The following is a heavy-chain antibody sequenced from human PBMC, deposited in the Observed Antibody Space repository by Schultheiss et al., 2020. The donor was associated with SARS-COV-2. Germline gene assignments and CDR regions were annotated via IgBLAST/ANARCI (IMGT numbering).Heavy chain of an antibody. CDR3: ARVKRAGYSVWFDP. D-gene: IGHD2-15*01. V-gene: IGHV4-38-2*02. Sequence: SETLSLTCTVSGYSISSGYYWGWIRQPPGKGLEWIGYIYYSGSTYYNPSLKSRVTISVDTSKNQFSLKLSSVTAADTAVYYCARVKRAGYSVWFDPWGQGTLVTVSS. CDR1: GYSISSGYY. J-gene: IGHJ5*02. CDR2: IYYSGST.